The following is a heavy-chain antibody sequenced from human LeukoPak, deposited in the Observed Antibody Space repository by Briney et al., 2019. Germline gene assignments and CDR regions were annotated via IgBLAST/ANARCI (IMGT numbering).Heavy chain of an antibody. Sequence: GGSLRLSCAASGFTFSSYAMSWVRQAPGKGLEWVAAISNSGGDTFYSDSGKGRFTIARDNSKNTLYLQMNSLRVDDTAVYYCAQQLGYCSGGTCYFTYWGQGTLVTVSS. D-gene: IGHD2-15*01. V-gene: IGHV3-23*01. J-gene: IGHJ1*01. CDR3: AQQLGYCSGGTCYFTY. CDR1: GFTFSSYA. CDR2: ISNSGGDT.